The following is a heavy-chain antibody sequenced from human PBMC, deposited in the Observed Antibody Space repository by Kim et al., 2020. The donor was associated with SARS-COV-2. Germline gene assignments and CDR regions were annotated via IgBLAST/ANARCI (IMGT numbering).Heavy chain of an antibody. J-gene: IGHJ4*02. CDR2: T. D-gene: IGHD5-18*01. V-gene: IGHV4-59*09. CDR3: ARGGRYTALDY. Sequence: TNSHPALKSRVTISVDTSKNQFSLKLSSVTAADTAVYYCARGGRYTALDYWGQGTLVTVSS.